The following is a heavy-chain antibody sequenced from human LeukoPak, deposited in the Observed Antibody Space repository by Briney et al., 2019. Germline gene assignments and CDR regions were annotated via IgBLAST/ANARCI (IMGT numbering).Heavy chain of an antibody. Sequence: ASVKVSCKASGYTFTGYYIRWVRQAPGQGLEWMGCLNPNSGGTNNAQKFQGRVTMTRDTSISTAYMELSRLTSDDTAVYYCARDGRYNWNVFYYYGMDVWGQGTTVTVSS. CDR3: ARDGRYNWNVFYYYGMDV. D-gene: IGHD1-1*01. J-gene: IGHJ6*02. CDR1: GYTFTGYY. CDR2: LNPNSGGT. V-gene: IGHV1-2*02.